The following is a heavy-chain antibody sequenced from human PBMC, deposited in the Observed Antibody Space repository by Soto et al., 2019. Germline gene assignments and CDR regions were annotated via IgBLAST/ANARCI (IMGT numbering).Heavy chain of an antibody. CDR1: GYTFTSYY. V-gene: IGHV1-46*01. CDR3: ATPQLGETTKNGGAFDI. J-gene: IGHJ3*02. D-gene: IGHD3-16*01. CDR2: INPSGGST. Sequence: ASVKVSCKASGYTFTSYYMHWVRQAPGQGLEWMGIINPSGGSTSYAQKFQGRVTMTRDTSTSTVYMELSSLRSEDTAVYYCATPQLGETTKNGGAFDIWGQGTMVTVSS.